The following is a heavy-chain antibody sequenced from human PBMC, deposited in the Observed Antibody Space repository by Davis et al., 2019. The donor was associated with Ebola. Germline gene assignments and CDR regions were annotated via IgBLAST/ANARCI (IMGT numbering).Heavy chain of an antibody. CDR1: GGSISSSSYY. Sequence: GSLRLSCTVSGGSISSSSYYWGWIRQPPGKGLEWIGEINHRGSTNYNPSLKSRVTISVDTSKNQFSLKLSSVTAADTAVYYCARVRGSSTSWTYYYYGMDVWGQGTTVTVSS. D-gene: IGHD2-2*01. CDR3: ARVRGSSTSWTYYYYGMDV. J-gene: IGHJ6*02. CDR2: INHRGST. V-gene: IGHV4-39*07.